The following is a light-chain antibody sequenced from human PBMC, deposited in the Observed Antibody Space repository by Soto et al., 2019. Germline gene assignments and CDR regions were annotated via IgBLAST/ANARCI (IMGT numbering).Light chain of an antibody. CDR1: QSISSN. CDR2: DAS. Sequence: TKYKTTLSVSPGERATLSCRASQSISSNLAWYQQRPGQAPRLLIYDASTRATDIPARFSGSGSGTDFTLTITSLQSEDFAVYYWQHENRWPAFGLGTKVDIK. V-gene: IGKV3-15*01. CDR3: QHENRWPA. J-gene: IGKJ1*01.